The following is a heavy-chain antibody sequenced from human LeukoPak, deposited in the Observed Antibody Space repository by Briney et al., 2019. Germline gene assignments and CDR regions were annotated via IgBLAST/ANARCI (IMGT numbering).Heavy chain of an antibody. D-gene: IGHD1-26*01. Sequence: GGSLRLSCAASGFTFSNSYMSWIRQAPGKGLEWISYISSSSGTIIHYADSVKGRFTISRDNAKNSLYLQMTSLRAEDTAVYYCARVMSNSGPTFDYWGQGTLVTVSS. CDR1: GFTFSNSY. CDR3: ARVMSNSGPTFDY. V-gene: IGHV3-11*01. J-gene: IGHJ4*02. CDR2: ISSSSGTII.